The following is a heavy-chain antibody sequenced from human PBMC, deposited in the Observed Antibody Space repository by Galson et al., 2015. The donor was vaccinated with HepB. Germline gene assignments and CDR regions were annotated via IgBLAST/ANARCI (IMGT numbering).Heavy chain of an antibody. CDR2: IWYDGSNK. J-gene: IGHJ5*02. Sequence: SLRLSCAASGFTFSSYGMHWVRQAPGKGLEWVAVIWYDGSNKYYADSVKGRFTISRDNSKNTLYLQMNSLRAEDTAVYYCAREAVACGGDCSDNWFDPWGQGTLVTVSS. CDR3: AREAVACGGDCSDNWFDP. CDR1: GFTFSSYG. V-gene: IGHV3-33*01. D-gene: IGHD2-21*02.